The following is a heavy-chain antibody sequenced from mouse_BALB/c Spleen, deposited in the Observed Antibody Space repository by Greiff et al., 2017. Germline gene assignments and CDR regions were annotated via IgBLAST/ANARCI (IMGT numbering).Heavy chain of an antibody. CDR3: ARHDGTFDY. CDR2: ISSGGSYT. J-gene: IGHJ2*01. V-gene: IGHV5-9-3*01. CDR1: GFTFSSYA. D-gene: IGHD2-3*01. Sequence: EVKVVESGGGLVKPGGSLKLSCAASGFTFSSYAMSWVRQTPEKRLEWVATISSGGSYTYYPDSVKGRFTISRDNAKNTLYLQMSSLRSEDTAVYYCARHDGTFDYWGQGTTLTVSS.